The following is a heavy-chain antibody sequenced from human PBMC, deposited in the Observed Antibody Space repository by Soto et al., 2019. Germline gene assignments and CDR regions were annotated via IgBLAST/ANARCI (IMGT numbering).Heavy chain of an antibody. D-gene: IGHD6-13*01. V-gene: IGHV3-30*03. J-gene: IGHJ4*02. CDR2: VANDGSNQ. CDR1: GFTFSSYG. Sequence: QVQLVESGGGVVQPGRSLRLSCAASGFTFSSYGMQWVRQSPGEGPEWVAIVANDGSNQYYAESVKGRFTSSRDNSKTTVFLEMDSLRHEDTAVYYCARSSGGSSWYPPDYWGQGTLVTVSS. CDR3: ARSSGGSSWYPPDY.